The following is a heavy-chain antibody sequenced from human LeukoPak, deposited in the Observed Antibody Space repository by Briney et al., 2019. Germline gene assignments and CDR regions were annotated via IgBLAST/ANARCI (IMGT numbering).Heavy chain of an antibody. CDR1: GYTFSAYY. D-gene: IGHD5-12*01. Sequence: GASVKVSCKTSGYTFSAYYMNWVRQAPGQGLEWMGWINPNTGDTNYAQEFQGRVTMTRDTSISTAYIELSRLRSDDTAVYYCARALPDSQAYCGYVTKPYHFDLWGQGTLVTVSS. V-gene: IGHV1-2*02. J-gene: IGHJ4*02. CDR2: INPNTGDT. CDR3: ARALPDSQAYCGYVTKPYHFDL.